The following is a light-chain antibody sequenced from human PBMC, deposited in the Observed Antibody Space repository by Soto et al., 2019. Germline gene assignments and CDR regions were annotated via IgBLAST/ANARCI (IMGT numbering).Light chain of an antibody. CDR2: DAS. CDR3: QQRSNWQIT. J-gene: IGKJ5*01. Sequence: EIVLTQSPATLSLSPGERATLSCRASQGVSNYVAWYQQKPGQAPRLLIYDASKRVTGIPARFSGSGPGTDFTLTISSLEPEDFAVYYCQQRSNWQITFGQGTRLEIK. CDR1: QGVSNY. V-gene: IGKV3D-11*01.